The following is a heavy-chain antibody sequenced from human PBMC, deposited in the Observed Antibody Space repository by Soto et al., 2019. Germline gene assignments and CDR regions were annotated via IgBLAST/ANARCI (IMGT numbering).Heavy chain of an antibody. J-gene: IGHJ5*02. D-gene: IGHD6-19*01. CDR2: IWYDGSNE. CDR3: ARGEQQWPES. CDR1: GFSFSNFG. Sequence: GGSLRLSCAASGFSFSNFGMNWVRQVPGKGLEWVAVIWYDGSNEKYADSVKGRFTISRDNSKNTLYLQMNSLRVEDTAVYYCARGEQQWPESWGQGT. V-gene: IGHV3-33*01.